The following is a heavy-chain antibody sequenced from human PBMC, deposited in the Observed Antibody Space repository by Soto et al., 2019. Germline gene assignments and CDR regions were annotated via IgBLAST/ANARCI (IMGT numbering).Heavy chain of an antibody. Sequence: EVHLVESGGDLVKPGRSLRLSCTTSGFTFGDYAMGWFRQAPGKGLEWVSFIRAKGYGGATAYAASVRGRFTISRDDSRSIAYLQMDSLITEDTGVYYCSKDLISRVAAFDSWGQGTPVTVSS. J-gene: IGHJ4*02. D-gene: IGHD6-19*01. CDR3: SKDLISRVAAFDS. V-gene: IGHV3-49*05. CDR2: IRAKGYGGAT. CDR1: GFTFGDYA.